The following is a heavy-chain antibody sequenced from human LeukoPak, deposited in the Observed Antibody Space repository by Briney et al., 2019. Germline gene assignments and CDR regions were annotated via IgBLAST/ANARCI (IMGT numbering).Heavy chain of an antibody. V-gene: IGHV4-34*01. CDR1: GFTFSSYS. CDR3: ARGRLLGFDP. D-gene: IGHD1-26*01. J-gene: IGHJ5*02. Sequence: GSLRLSCAASGFTFSSYSMNWVRQPPGKGLEWIGEINHSGSTNYNPSLKSRVTISVDTSKNQFSLKLSSVTAADTAVYYCARGRLLGFDPWGQGTLVTVSS. CDR2: INHSGST.